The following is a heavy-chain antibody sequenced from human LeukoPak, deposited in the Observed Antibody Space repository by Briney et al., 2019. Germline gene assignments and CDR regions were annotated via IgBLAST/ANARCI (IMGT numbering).Heavy chain of an antibody. J-gene: IGHJ4*02. D-gene: IGHD3-9*01. CDR1: GYTLTELS. CDR3: ATDRPPRLRYFDWLLYRDDY. V-gene: IGHV1-24*01. CDR2: FDPEDGET. Sequence: EASVKVSCKVSGYTLTELSMHWVRQAPGKGLEWMGGFDPEDGETIYAQKFQGRVTMTEDTSTDTAYMELSSLRSEDTAVYYCATDRPPRLRYFDWLLYRDDYWGQGTLVTVSS.